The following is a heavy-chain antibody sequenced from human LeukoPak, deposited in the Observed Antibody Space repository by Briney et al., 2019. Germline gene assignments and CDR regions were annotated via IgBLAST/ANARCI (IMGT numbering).Heavy chain of an antibody. CDR1: GYSISSGYY. Sequence: PSETLSLTCTVSGYSISSGYYWGWIRQPPGQGLEWIGSIYHSGSTYYNPSLKSRVTISVDTSKNQFSLKLSSVTAADTAVYYCARDLRGSGSYYKTLDYWGQGTLVTVSS. CDR3: ARDLRGSGSYYKTLDY. CDR2: IYHSGST. D-gene: IGHD3-10*01. J-gene: IGHJ4*02. V-gene: IGHV4-38-2*02.